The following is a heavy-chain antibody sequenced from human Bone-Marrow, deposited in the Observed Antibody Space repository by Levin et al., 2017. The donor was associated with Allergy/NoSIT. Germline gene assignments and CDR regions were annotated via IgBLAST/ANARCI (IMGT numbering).Heavy chain of an antibody. D-gene: IGHD6-19*01. V-gene: IGHV3-23*01. Sequence: GESLKISCAASGFTFSNYAMTWVRQAPGKGLEWVSALGGVGDMTRYADSVKGRFTIFRDNSKNTLFLQMNILRVEDTAVYFCAKGSSGWFLEQDSWGQGTLVTVSS. J-gene: IGHJ4*02. CDR1: GFTFSNYA. CDR3: AKGSSGWFLEQDS. CDR2: LGGVGDMT.